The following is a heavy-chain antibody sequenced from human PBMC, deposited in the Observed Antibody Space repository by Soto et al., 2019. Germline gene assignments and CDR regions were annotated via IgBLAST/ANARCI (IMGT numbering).Heavy chain of an antibody. D-gene: IGHD6-25*01. Sequence: EVQLVESGGGLIQPGGSLRLSCAVSGFTVSNNYMSWVRQAPGKGLEGVSVIYSGGYTAYGDSVKGRFTISRDNSKNPLTLQMSGPRAPERAVYYWATQRGGGGYWGQGTLVTVSS. CDR3: ATQRGGGGY. V-gene: IGHV3-53*01. CDR2: IYSGGYT. J-gene: IGHJ4*02. CDR1: GFTVSNNY.